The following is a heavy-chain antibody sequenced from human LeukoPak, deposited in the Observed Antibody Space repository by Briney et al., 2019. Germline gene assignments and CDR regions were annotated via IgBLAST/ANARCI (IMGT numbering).Heavy chain of an antibody. CDR1: GVSVSNLH. Sequence: SETLSLTCTVSGVSVSNLHWSWIRQPPGKGLEWIAYISNSGSPDSNPALKSRVAISMDTSTNQFSLTLRSVTAADTAVYYCAGLYGSDNYHFFGPWGQGTPVIVSS. D-gene: IGHD3-10*01. CDR2: ISNSGSP. CDR3: AGLYGSDNYHFFGP. V-gene: IGHV4-59*08. J-gene: IGHJ5*02.